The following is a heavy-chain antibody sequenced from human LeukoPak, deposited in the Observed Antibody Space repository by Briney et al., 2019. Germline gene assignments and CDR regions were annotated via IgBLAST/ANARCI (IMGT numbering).Heavy chain of an antibody. D-gene: IGHD5-12*01. CDR2: ISGSGRTI. Sequence: PGGSLRLSCAASGFTFSTYEMNWVRQAPGKGLEWVSYISGSGRTIYYADSVKGRFTISRDNAKNSLFLQMNSLRAEDTAVYYCARDWDSGYDTYYFDYWGQGTLVTVSS. CDR1: GFTFSTYE. J-gene: IGHJ4*02. V-gene: IGHV3-48*03. CDR3: ARDWDSGYDTYYFDY.